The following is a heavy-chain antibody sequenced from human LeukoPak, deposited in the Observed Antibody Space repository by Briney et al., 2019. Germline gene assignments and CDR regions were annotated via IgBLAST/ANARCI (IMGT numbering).Heavy chain of an antibody. Sequence: PTGGSLRLSCAASGFTFSSYGMHWVRQAPGKGLEWVAVISYDGSNKYYADSVKGRFTISRDNSKNTLYLQMNSLRAEDSAVYYCAKGYSGYDWSLVDYWGQGTLVTVSS. CDR2: ISYDGSNK. CDR3: AKGYSGYDWSLVDY. CDR1: GFTFSSYG. J-gene: IGHJ4*02. D-gene: IGHD5-12*01. V-gene: IGHV3-30*18.